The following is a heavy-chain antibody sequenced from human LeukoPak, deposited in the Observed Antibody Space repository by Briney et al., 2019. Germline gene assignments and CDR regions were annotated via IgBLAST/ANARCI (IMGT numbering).Heavy chain of an antibody. CDR2: IYTSGST. V-gene: IGHV4-4*07. CDR3: ARDYAYGNWFDP. D-gene: IGHD3-16*01. Sequence: SETLSLTCTVSGGSISSYYWSWIRQPAGKGLEWIGRIYTSGSTSYNPSLKSRVTMSVDTSKNQFSLKLSSVTAADTAVYYCARDYAYGNWFDPWGQGTLVTVSS. CDR1: GGSISSYY. J-gene: IGHJ5*02.